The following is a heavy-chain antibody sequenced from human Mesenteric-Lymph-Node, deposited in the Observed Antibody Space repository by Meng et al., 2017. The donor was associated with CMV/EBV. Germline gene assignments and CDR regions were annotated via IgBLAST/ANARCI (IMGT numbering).Heavy chain of an antibody. CDR2: IYSGGSST. V-gene: IGHV3-23*03. J-gene: IGHJ6*02. CDR3: AKDRCGSASCSLGMDA. CDR1: GFTFSSYP. D-gene: IGHD2-2*01. Sequence: GESLKISCAASGFTFSSYPMSWVRQAPGKGLEWVSVIYSGGSSTYYAESVKGRFTISRDNSKNTLFLQMNSLRADDTAVYYCAKDRCGSASCSLGMDAWGQGTTVTVSS.